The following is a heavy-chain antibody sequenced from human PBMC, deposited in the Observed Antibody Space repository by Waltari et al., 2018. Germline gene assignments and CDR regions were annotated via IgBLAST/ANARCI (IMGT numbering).Heavy chain of an antibody. V-gene: IGHV3-23*01. D-gene: IGHD3-3*01. CDR3: AKDPKITIFGVVISHFDY. Sequence: EVQLLESGGGLVQPGGSLRLSCAASGFTFSSYAMSWVRQAPGKGLEWVSAISGSGGSTYYADSVKGRFTISRDNSKNTLYLLMNSLRAEDTAVYYCAKDPKITIFGVVISHFDYWGQGTLVTVSS. J-gene: IGHJ4*02. CDR1: GFTFSSYA. CDR2: ISGSGGST.